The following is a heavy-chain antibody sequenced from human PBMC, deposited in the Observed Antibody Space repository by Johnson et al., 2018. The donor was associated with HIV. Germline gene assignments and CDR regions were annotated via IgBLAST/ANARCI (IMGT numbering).Heavy chain of an antibody. D-gene: IGHD3-16*01. CDR1: GITFSSYG. J-gene: IGHJ3*02. Sequence: QVLLVESGGGVVQPGGSLRLSCAASGITFSSYGMHWVRQAPGRGLEWVAFIRYDGSNKYYADSVKGRFTISRDNAKNSLYLQMNGLNPEDTALYYCARSIITSPVGAFDIWGQGTMVTVSS. V-gene: IGHV3-30*02. CDR3: ARSIITSPVGAFDI. CDR2: IRYDGSNK.